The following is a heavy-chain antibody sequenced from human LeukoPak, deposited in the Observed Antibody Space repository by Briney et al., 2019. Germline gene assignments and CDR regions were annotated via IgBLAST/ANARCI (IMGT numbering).Heavy chain of an antibody. V-gene: IGHV3-21*01. CDR3: ARDGSTYYYDSSGYYSPDY. Sequence: GGSLRLSCAASGFTFSSYSMNWVRQAPGKGLEWVSSISSSSSYIYYADSVKGRFTISRDNAKNSLYLQMNSLRAEGTAVYYCARDGSTYYYDSSGYYSPDYWGQGTLVTVSS. CDR1: GFTFSSYS. J-gene: IGHJ4*02. CDR2: ISSSSSYI. D-gene: IGHD3-22*01.